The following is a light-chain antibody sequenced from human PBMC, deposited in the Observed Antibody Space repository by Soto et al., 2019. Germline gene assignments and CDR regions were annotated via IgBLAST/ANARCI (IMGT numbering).Light chain of an antibody. J-gene: IGKJ1*01. V-gene: IGKV1-5*01. CDR1: QTISSW. Sequence: DIQMTQSPSTRSASVGDRVTITCRASQTISSWLAWYQQKPGKAPKLLIYDVSSLESVVPSRFSGSGSGTEYTLTISSLQPDDFATYYCQQYNTSWTFGQGTKVDIK. CDR2: DVS. CDR3: QQYNTSWT.